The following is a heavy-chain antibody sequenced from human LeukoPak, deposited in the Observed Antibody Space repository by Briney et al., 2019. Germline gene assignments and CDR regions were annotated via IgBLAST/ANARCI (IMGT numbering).Heavy chain of an antibody. J-gene: IGHJ6*02. Sequence: ASVKVSCKASGYTFTSYGVSWVRQAPGQGPEWMGWISAYNGNTNYAQKLQGRVTMTTDTSTSTAYMELRSLSSDDTAVYYCARTEVYCSGGSCLYYYYGMDVWGQGTTDTVSS. CDR3: ARTEVYCSGGSCLYYYYGMDV. CDR1: GYTFTSYG. D-gene: IGHD2-15*01. V-gene: IGHV1-18*01. CDR2: ISAYNGNT.